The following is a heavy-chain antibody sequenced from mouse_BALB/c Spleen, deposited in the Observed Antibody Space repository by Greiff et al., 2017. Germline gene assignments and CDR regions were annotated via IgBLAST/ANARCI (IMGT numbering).Heavy chain of an antibody. Sequence: EVQVVESGGGLVKPGGSLKLSCAASGFAFSSYDMSWVRQTPEKRLEWVAYISSGGGSTYYPDTVKGRFTISRDNAKNTLYLQMSSLKSEDTAMYYCARGVRTGAWFAYWGQGTLVTVSA. CDR1: GFAFSSYD. J-gene: IGHJ3*01. CDR3: ARGVRTGAWFAY. D-gene: IGHD5-1*01. CDR2: ISSGGGST. V-gene: IGHV5-12-1*01.